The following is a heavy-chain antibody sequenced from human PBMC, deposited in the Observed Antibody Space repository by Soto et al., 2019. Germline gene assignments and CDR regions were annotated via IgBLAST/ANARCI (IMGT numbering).Heavy chain of an antibody. J-gene: IGHJ6*02. D-gene: IGHD6-19*01. V-gene: IGHV1-2*04. CDR3: ARGRSGGSSGWLYYYYYGMDV. Sequence: ASVKVSCKASGYTFTGYYMHWVRQAPGQGLEWMGWINPNSGGTNYAQKFQGWVTMTRDTSISTAYMELSRLRSDDTAVYYCARGRSGGSSGWLYYYYYGMDVWGQGTTVTVSS. CDR2: INPNSGGT. CDR1: GYTFTGYY.